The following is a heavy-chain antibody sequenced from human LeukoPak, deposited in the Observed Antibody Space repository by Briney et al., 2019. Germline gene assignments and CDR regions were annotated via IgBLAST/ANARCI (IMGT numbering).Heavy chain of an antibody. CDR3: ARHSPMVRGVIDG. D-gene: IGHD3-10*01. CDR1: YDSISSYY. CDR2: IHNSGST. Sequence: SETLSLTCTVAYDSISSYYWSWIRQPPGKGLEWIGYIHNSGSTMYNPSLKSRLAMSLDTSKNQFSLNLNSVTAADTAVYYCARHSPMVRGVIDGWGQGTLVTVSS. V-gene: IGHV4-59*08. J-gene: IGHJ4*02.